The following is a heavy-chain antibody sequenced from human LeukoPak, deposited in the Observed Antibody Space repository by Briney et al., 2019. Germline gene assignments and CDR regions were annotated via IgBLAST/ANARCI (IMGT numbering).Heavy chain of an antibody. V-gene: IGHV3-7*01. CDR2: IKQDGSEK. CDR1: GFTFSSYW. J-gene: IGHJ3*02. D-gene: IGHD3-22*01. Sequence: QTGGSLRLSCAASGFTFSSYWMSWVRQAPGKGLEWVANIKQDGSEKYYVDSVKGRFTISRDNAKNSLYPQMNSLRAEDTAVYYCAKKWSGDYDSSGVNDAFDIWGQGTMVTVSS. CDR3: AKKWSGDYDSSGVNDAFDI.